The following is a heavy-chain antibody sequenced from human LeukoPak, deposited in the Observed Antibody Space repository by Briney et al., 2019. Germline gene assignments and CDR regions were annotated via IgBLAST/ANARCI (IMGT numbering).Heavy chain of an antibody. CDR3: ARYVPLRSGYSYYFDY. D-gene: IGHD3-22*01. Sequence: PSETLSLTCTVSGGSISTYYWSWIRQPPGKGLEWIGYIYYRGSANYNPSLKSRVTISVDTSKNQFSLKLSSVTAADTAVYYCARYVPLRSGYSYYFDYWGQGTLVTVSS. V-gene: IGHV4-59*08. CDR1: GGSISTYY. J-gene: IGHJ4*02. CDR2: IYYRGSA.